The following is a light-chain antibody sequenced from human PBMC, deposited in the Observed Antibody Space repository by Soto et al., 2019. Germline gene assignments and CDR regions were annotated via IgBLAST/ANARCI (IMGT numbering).Light chain of an antibody. J-gene: IGKJ1*01. V-gene: IGKV1-9*01. CDR2: AAS. CDR3: QQYNSYWT. Sequence: IQLTQSPSSLSASVGDRVTITCRASQDIAIYLAWYQQKPGEAPKLLIYAASTLYGGVPSRFSGSGSGTDFALTITSLQAEDFATYYCQQYNSYWTFGQGTKVDI. CDR1: QDIAIY.